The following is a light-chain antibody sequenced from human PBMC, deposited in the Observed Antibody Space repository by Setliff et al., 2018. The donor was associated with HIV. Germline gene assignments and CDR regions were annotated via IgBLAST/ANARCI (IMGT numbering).Light chain of an antibody. J-gene: IGLJ1*01. V-gene: IGLV2-23*01. CDR3: CSYAGPTTFYV. CDR1: RSDVGGYKH. CDR2: EST. Sequence: QSALTQPASVSGSPGQSITISCSGSRSDVGGYKHVSWYLQCPGKAPKLIIPESTKRASGVSDRFSGSKSGNTASLTISGLQAEDEADYYCCSYAGPTTFYVFGTGTKVTVL.